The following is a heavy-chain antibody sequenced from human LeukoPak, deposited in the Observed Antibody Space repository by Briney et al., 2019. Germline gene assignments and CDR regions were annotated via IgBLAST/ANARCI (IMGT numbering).Heavy chain of an antibody. CDR3: ARGGYDSSGYYHY. D-gene: IGHD3-22*01. V-gene: IGHV1-46*01. CDR1: GYTFTRYY. J-gene: IGHJ4*02. Sequence: ASVKVSCKASGYTFTRYYMHWVRQAPGQGLEGMGIINPSGCCTSYAQKFQGRATMTRDMSTSTVYMELSSLRSEDTAVYYCARGGYDSSGYYHYWGQGTLLTVSS. CDR2: INPSGCCT.